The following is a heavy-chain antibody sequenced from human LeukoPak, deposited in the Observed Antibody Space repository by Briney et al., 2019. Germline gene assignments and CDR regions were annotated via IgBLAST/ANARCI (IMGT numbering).Heavy chain of an antibody. CDR2: INHSGST. V-gene: IGHV4-34*01. Sequence: SETLSLTCAVYGGSFSGYYWSWIRQPPGKGLEWIGEINHSGSTNYNPSLKSRVTISVDTSKNQFSLKLSSVTAADTAVYYCARDPRRITRNWFDPWGQGTLVTVSS. CDR1: GGSFSGYY. J-gene: IGHJ5*02. CDR3: ARDPRRITRNWFDP. D-gene: IGHD3-10*01.